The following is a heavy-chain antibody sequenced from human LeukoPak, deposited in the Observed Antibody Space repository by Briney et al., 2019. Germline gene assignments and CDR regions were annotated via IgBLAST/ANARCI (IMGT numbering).Heavy chain of an antibody. D-gene: IGHD1-14*01. J-gene: IGHJ3*02. Sequence: GGSLRLSCAASGFTFSSYGMHWVRQAPGKGLEWVAVISYDGSNKYYADSVKGRFTISRDNSKNTLYLQMNSLRAEDTAVYYCATDHRNLDAFDIWGQGTMVTVSS. CDR2: ISYDGSNK. CDR3: ATDHRNLDAFDI. V-gene: IGHV3-30*03. CDR1: GFTFSSYG.